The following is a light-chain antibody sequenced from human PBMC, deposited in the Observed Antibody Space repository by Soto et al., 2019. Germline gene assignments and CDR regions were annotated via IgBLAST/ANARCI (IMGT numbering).Light chain of an antibody. CDR1: QGLSIW. CDR3: QQANSVPLT. Sequence: DIQMTQSPASVSSSVGDRVTITCRARQGLSIWLTWFQQQPGQAPKLLFYAASSLQSGVPSRFRGSGSGTDFTLTISSLQPEDFATYDCQQANSVPLTFGGGTKVEIK. CDR2: AAS. V-gene: IGKV1-12*01. J-gene: IGKJ4*01.